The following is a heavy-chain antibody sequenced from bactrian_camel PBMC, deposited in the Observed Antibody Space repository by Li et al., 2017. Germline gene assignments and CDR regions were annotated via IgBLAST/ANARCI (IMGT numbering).Heavy chain of an antibody. J-gene: IGHJ4*01. D-gene: IGHD1*01. CDR3: AACRVAIRDYNY. V-gene: IGHV3S42*01. CDR1: GYTVSSTR. Sequence: DVQLVESGGGSVQAGGSLRLSCTASGYTVSSTRMGWVRQAPGKECEGVAAIDKRGGTSYSDSVKGRFTISIDNAKNTLYLQMNNLQTEDTAVYYCAACRVAIRDYNYWGQGTQVTVS. CDR2: IDKRGGT.